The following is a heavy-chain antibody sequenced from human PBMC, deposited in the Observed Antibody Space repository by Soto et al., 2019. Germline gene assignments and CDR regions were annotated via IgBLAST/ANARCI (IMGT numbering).Heavy chain of an antibody. V-gene: IGHV3-49*03. CDR3: TRGMYSAYETSPLYFDF. J-gene: IGHJ4*02. CDR1: GFTFGGYA. CDR2: IRGKAYYGTT. D-gene: IGHD5-12*01. Sequence: GVLRLSCTASGFTFGGYALSWFRQAPGRGLEWLGFIRGKAYYGTTEYAASVRGRFTISRDDSKSIAYLQINSLKTEDTAVYYCTRGMYSAYETSPLYFDFWGQGTLVTVSS.